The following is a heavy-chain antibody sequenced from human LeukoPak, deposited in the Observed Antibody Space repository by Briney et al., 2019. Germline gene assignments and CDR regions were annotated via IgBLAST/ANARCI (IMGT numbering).Heavy chain of an antibody. CDR1: GFTFSDYY. CDR3: ARDRVGITKGNSHLFGYYGMDV. V-gene: IGHV3-11*04. CDR2: ISSSGFTI. D-gene: IGHD1-14*01. Sequence: GGSLRLSCAASGFTFSDYYMSWIRQAPGKGLEWVSYISSSGFTIYYADSVKGRFTISRDNAKNSLHLQMNSLRAEDTAVYYCARDRVGITKGNSHLFGYYGMDVWGQGTTVTVSS. J-gene: IGHJ6*02.